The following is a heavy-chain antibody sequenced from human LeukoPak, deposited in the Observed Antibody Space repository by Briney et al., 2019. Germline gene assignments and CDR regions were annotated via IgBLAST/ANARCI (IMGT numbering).Heavy chain of an antibody. CDR2: INWNGGST. J-gene: IGHJ3*02. CDR1: GFTFDDYG. V-gene: IGHV3-20*04. CDR3: AWAHLRASAFDI. Sequence: PGGSLRLSCAASGFTFDDYGMSWVRQAPGKGLEWVSGINWNGGSTGYADSVKGRFTISRDNAKNSLYLQMNSLRAEDTALYYCAWAHLRASAFDIWGQGTMVTVSS. D-gene: IGHD4-17*01.